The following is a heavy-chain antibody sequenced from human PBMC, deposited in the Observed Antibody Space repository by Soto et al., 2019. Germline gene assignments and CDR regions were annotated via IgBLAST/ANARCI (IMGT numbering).Heavy chain of an antibody. CDR2: TYYRSRWYV. Sequence: QVQLQQSGPGLVKPSQTLSVTCAISGDSVSSNSAAWNWIRQSPSRGLEWLGRTYYRSRWYVDYAVSVRGRITINADTSKNQFSLHLNSVTPEDTAVYFCARDPPITGDTFDIWGQGTMVTVSS. V-gene: IGHV6-1*01. J-gene: IGHJ3*02. D-gene: IGHD5-12*01. CDR1: GDSVSSNSAA. CDR3: ARDPPITGDTFDI.